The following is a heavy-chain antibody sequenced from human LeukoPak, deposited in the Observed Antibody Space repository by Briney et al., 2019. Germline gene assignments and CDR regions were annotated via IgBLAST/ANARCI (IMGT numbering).Heavy chain of an antibody. Sequence: PSETLSLTCTVSGGSISSSSYYWGWIRQPPGKGLEWIGSIYYSGSTYYNPSLKSRVTISVDTSKNQFSLKLSSVTAADTAVYYCARPAPRYYYGSGSYYFDYWGQGTLGTVSS. J-gene: IGHJ4*02. CDR2: IYYSGST. CDR1: GGSISSSSYY. V-gene: IGHV4-39*01. CDR3: ARPAPRYYYGSGSYYFDY. D-gene: IGHD3-10*01.